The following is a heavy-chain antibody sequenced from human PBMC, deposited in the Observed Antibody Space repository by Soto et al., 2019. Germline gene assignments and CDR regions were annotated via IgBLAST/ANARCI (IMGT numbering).Heavy chain of an antibody. CDR1: GYTFTSYD. CDR3: ARVISRGSGSYHQYYYYGMDV. CDR2: MNPNSGNT. Sequence: ASVKVSCKASGYTFTSYDINWVRQATGQGLEWMGWMNPNSGNTGYAQKFQGRVTMTRNTSISTAYMELSSLRSEDTAVYYCARVISRGSGSYHQYYYYGMDVWGQGTTVTSP. D-gene: IGHD3-10*01. J-gene: IGHJ6*02. V-gene: IGHV1-8*01.